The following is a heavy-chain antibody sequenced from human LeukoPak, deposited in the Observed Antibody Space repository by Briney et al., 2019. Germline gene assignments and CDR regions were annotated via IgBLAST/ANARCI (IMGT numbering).Heavy chain of an antibody. CDR2: IIPIFGTA. J-gene: IGHJ6*02. CDR1: GGTFSSYA. V-gene: IGHV1-69*13. D-gene: IGHD3-10*01. Sequence: SVKVSCKASGGTFSSYAISWVRQAPGQGLEWMGGIIPIFGTANYAQKFQGRVTITVDESTSTAYMELSSLRSEDTAVYYCARGDPDGSGSYPVYYYGMDVWGQGTTVTVSS. CDR3: ARGDPDGSGSYPVYYYGMDV.